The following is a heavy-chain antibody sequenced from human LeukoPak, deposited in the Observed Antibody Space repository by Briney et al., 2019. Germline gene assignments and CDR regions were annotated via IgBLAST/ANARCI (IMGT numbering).Heavy chain of an antibody. J-gene: IGHJ4*02. CDR2: INWNGGST. Sequence: GGSLRLSCAASGFTFDDYGMSWVRQAPGKGLEWVSGINWNGGSTGYADSVKGRFTISRDNSKNTLYLQMNSLRAEDTAVYYCAKVSWWYYYDSSGYYPGTFDYWGQGTLVTVSS. V-gene: IGHV3-20*04. CDR3: AKVSWWYYYDSSGYYPGTFDY. D-gene: IGHD3-22*01. CDR1: GFTFDDYG.